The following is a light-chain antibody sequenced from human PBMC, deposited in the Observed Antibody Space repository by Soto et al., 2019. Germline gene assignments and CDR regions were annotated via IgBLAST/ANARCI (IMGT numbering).Light chain of an antibody. CDR3: QTWGTGIVV. V-gene: IGLV4-69*02. J-gene: IGLJ2*01. CDR2: LNSDGSH. CDR1: SGPSSYA. Sequence: QAVVTQSPFASASLGASVKLTCTLSSGPSSYAIAWHQQQPEKGPRYLMRLNSDGSHSKGDGIPDRFSGSSSGAERYLTISSLQSEDEADYYCQTWGTGIVVFGGGTKLTVL.